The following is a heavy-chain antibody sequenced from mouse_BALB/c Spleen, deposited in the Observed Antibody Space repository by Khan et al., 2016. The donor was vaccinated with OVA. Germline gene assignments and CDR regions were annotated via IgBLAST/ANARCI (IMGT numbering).Heavy chain of an antibody. D-gene: IGHD4-1*01. V-gene: IGHV14-3*02. CDR1: GFNIKDTH. CDR2: IDPANDNS. Sequence: EVQLQQSGAELVKPGASVKLSCTASGFNIKDTHMHWVKQRPEQGLEWIGRIDPANDNSKYDQRFQGKATITADTSSTTAYLHLSSLTSEDTAVSYSAPAGTGDYFDYWGQGTTRTVSS. CDR3: APAGTGDYFDY. J-gene: IGHJ2*01.